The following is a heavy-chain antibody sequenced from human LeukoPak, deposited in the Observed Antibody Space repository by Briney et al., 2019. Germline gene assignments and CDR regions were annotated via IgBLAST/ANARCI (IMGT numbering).Heavy chain of an antibody. Sequence: GGTLTLSCAASDFTLSPYWMTWVRQAPGRGLEWVANIDSDGGDKYYGDSVKGRFSISRDNAENSLFLQMNNLRVEASAVNYCARGGSGSSKHLVFWGQGTLVTVSS. V-gene: IGHV3-7*01. CDR2: IDSDGGDK. CDR1: DFTLSPYW. J-gene: IGHJ4*02. CDR3: ARGGSGSSKHLVF. D-gene: IGHD1-1*01.